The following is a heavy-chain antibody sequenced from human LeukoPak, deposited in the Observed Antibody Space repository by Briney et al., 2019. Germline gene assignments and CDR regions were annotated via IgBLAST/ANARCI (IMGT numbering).Heavy chain of an antibody. J-gene: IGHJ5*02. CDR3: ARHHSPGAVVIASTSNWFDP. Sequence: SETLSLTCIVSAYSISSGCYWGWIRQSPGKGLEWIGSFYHGGSTYYNPSLESRVTISEDTSKNQFSLKLSSVTAADTAVYYCARHHSPGAVVIASTSNWFDPWGQGTLVTVSS. V-gene: IGHV4-38-2*02. CDR1: AYSISSGCY. D-gene: IGHD2-21*01. CDR2: FYHGGST.